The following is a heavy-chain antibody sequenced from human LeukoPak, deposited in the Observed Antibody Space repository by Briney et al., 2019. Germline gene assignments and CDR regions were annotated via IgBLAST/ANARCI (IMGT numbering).Heavy chain of an antibody. CDR2: ISGSGGST. Sequence: PGGSLRLSCAGSIYIFSSHVMSWSRQAPGKGLEWVSAISGSGGSTYYTDSVKGRFTISRDVSKNTLYLQMNSLRAEDTAVYYCAADPRCSYGFCFMLWGQRALVTVSS. V-gene: IGHV3-23*01. CDR1: IYIFSSHV. J-gene: IGHJ4*02. CDR3: AADPRCSYGFCFML. D-gene: IGHD5-18*01.